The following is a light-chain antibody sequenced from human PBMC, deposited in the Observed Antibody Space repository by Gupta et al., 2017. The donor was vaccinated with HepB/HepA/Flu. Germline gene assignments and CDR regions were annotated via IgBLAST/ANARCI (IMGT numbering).Light chain of an antibody. Sequence: SHVLPQPPSVSVAPGKTASITCGGNNIGTKGVHWYQQMPGQAPVMVIYNDSDRPSGIPGRFSGSNSGSTATLTISRVEAGDEAEYYCQVWDSSDDSAVFGGGTKLTGL. CDR3: QVWDSSDDSAV. V-gene: IGLV3-21*04. CDR1: NIGTKG. J-gene: IGLJ2*01. CDR2: NDS.